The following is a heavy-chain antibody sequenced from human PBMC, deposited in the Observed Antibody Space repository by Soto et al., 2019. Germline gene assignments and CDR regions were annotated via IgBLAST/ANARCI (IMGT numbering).Heavy chain of an antibody. V-gene: IGHV3-66*01. Sequence: GGSLRLSCAASGLTVSSNYMSWVRQAPGKGLEWVSLFYSGGSTYYADSVKGRFIISRDNSRNTLYLQMKSLRAEDTAVYYCARVWGYYYYYMDVWGKGTTVTVSS. D-gene: IGHD3-16*01. CDR3: ARVWGYYYYYMDV. CDR1: GLTVSSNY. CDR2: FYSGGST. J-gene: IGHJ6*03.